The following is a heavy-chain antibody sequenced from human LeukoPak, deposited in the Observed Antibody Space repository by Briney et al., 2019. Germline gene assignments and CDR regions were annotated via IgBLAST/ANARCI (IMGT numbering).Heavy chain of an antibody. V-gene: IGHV1-2*06. D-gene: IGHD6-13*01. CDR3: ANLGAAAGHDAFDI. Sequence: ASVKVPCKASGYTFTGYYMHWVRQAPGQGLEWMGRINPNSGGTNYAQKFQGRVTMTRDTSISTAYMELSRLRSDDTAVYYCANLGAAAGHDAFDIWGQGTMVTVSS. CDR1: GYTFTGYY. J-gene: IGHJ3*02. CDR2: INPNSGGT.